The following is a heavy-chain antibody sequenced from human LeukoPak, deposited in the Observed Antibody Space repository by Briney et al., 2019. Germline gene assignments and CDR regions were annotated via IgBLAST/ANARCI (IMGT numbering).Heavy chain of an antibody. CDR1: GYSFTSYW. V-gene: IGHV5-51*01. CDR3: ARGRGTGSPIGPRYFDL. CDR2: IYPADSDT. Sequence: GASVKVSCKTSGYSFTSYWIAWVRQMPGKGLEWMGIIYPADSDTRYSPSFQGQVTISADKSISTAFLRWTSLKASDTAIYYCARGRGTGSPIGPRYFDLWGRGTLVTVSS. J-gene: IGHJ2*01. D-gene: IGHD3-10*01.